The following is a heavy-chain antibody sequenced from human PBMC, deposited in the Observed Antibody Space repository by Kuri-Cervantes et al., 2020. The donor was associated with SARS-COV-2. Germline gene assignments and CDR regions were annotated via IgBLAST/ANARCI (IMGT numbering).Heavy chain of an antibody. CDR2: VSTRESP. V-gene: IGHV4-4*07. Sequence: GSLRLSCTVSGASMNDHFWTWIRQPAGKGLEWIGRVSTRESPYFNPPLKTTFFNPSLKSRVTISVDTSKNQFSLKLSSVTAADTAVYYCALETPYFDYWGQGTRVTVSS. CDR1: GASMNDHF. CDR3: ALETPYFDY. J-gene: IGHJ4*02. D-gene: IGHD2-15*01.